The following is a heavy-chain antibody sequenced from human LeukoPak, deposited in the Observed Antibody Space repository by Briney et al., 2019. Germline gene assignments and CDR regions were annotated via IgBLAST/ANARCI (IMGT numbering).Heavy chain of an antibody. D-gene: IGHD3-22*01. CDR3: AKHRFESGGYHSTD. Sequence: GGSLRLSRAASGFTFSSTSMGWVRQAPGKGLEWVAVTVGGGDGTYYADSVKGRFTISRDNSNNTLYLQMNSLRDEDTAVYYCAKHRFESGGYHSTDWGQGTLVTVSS. CDR1: GFTFSSTS. V-gene: IGHV3-23*01. J-gene: IGHJ4*02. CDR2: TVGGGDGT.